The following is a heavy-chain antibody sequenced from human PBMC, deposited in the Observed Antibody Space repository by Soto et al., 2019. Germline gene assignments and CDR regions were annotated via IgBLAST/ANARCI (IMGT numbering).Heavy chain of an antibody. CDR2: ISYDGSNK. V-gene: IGHV3-30-3*01. CDR1: GFTFSSYA. Sequence: PGGSLRLSCAAPGFTFSSYAMHWVRQAPGKGLEWVAVISYDGSNKYYADSVKGRFTISRDNSKNTLYLQMNSLRAEDTAVYYCARWVAAPGWFDPWGQGTLVTVSS. CDR3: ARWVAAPGWFDP. J-gene: IGHJ5*02. D-gene: IGHD2-15*01.